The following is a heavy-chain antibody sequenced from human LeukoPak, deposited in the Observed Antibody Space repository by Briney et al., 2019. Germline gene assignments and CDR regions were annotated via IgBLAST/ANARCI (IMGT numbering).Heavy chain of an antibody. CDR1: GGSISRGDYD. CDR3: ASGSTEGYSYGHRRVSFDN. J-gene: IGHJ4*02. Sequence: PSQTLSLTCTVSGGSISRGDYDWSWIRQPPGKGLEWIGCIYYSGSAYYNPSLKSRVSISVDTSKNRFSLKLSSVTDADTAVYYCASGSTEGYSYGHRRVSFDNWGQGTLVTVSS. D-gene: IGHD5-18*01. V-gene: IGHV4-30-4*01. CDR2: IYYSGSA.